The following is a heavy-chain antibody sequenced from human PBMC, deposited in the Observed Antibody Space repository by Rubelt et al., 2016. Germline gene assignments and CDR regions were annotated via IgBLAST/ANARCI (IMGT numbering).Heavy chain of an antibody. CDR1: GGSISSGGYY. CDR3: ARRVRYSYGFGFDY. D-gene: IGHD5-18*01. V-gene: IGHV4-31*03. CDR2: INHSGST. J-gene: IGHJ4*02. Sequence: QVQLQESGPGLVKPSQTLSLTCTVSGGSISSGGYYWSWIRQPPGKGLEWIGEINHSGSTNYNPSLKSRVTSSVDTSKNQFSRKLSSVTAADTAVYYCARRVRYSYGFGFDYWGQGTLVTVSS.